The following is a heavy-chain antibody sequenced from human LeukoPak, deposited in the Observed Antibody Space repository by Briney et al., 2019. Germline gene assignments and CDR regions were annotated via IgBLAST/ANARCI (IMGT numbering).Heavy chain of an antibody. CDR1: GFTFNSYG. Sequence: PGGSLRLSCAASGFTFNSYGMHWVRQAPGKGLEWVAFIRYDGSNKYYADSVKGRFTISRDNSKNTLYLQMNSLRAEDTAVYYCAKGGSWVVTAIFLFDYWGQGTLVTVSS. CDR3: AKGGSWVVTAIFLFDY. D-gene: IGHD2-21*02. J-gene: IGHJ4*02. CDR2: IRYDGSNK. V-gene: IGHV3-30*02.